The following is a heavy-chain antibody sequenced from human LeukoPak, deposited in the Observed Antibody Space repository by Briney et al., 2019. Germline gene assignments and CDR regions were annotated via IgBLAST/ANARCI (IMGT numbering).Heavy chain of an antibody. J-gene: IGHJ4*02. V-gene: IGHV4-39*01. Sequence: SEILSLTCTVSGGSISSSSYYWGWIRQPPGKGPEWIGSIYYSGSTYYNPSLKSRVTISVDTSKNQFSLKLSSVTAADTAVYYCARLIVVATIDWGQGTLVTVSS. CDR3: ARLIVVATID. CDR1: GGSISSSSYY. CDR2: IYYSGST. D-gene: IGHD5-12*01.